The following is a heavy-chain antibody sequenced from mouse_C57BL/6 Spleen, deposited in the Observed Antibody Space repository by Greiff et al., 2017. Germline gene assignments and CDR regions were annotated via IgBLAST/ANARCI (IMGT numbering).Heavy chain of an antibody. D-gene: IGHD2-4*01. J-gene: IGHJ3*01. CDR1: GFTFSSYA. CDR3: AREGFYDDYDVSFAY. V-gene: IGHV5-4*01. CDR2: ISDGGSYT. Sequence: EVMLVESGGGLVRPGGSLKLSCAASGFTFSSYAMSWVRQTPEKRLEWVATISDGGSYTYYPDNVKGRFTISRDNAKNNLYLQMSHLKSEDTAMYYCAREGFYDDYDVSFAYWGQGTLVTVSA.